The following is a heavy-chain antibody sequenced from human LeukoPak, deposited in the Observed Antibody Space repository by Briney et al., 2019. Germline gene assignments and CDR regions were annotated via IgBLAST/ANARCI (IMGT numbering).Heavy chain of an antibody. CDR2: IKQDGSEK. Sequence: GGSLRLSCAASGFTFSNYGMHWVRQAPGKGLEWVANIKQDGSEKYYVDSVKGRFTISRDNAKNSLFLQMNSLRAEDTAVYYCAKDLTRGMATIYYWGQGTLVTVSS. J-gene: IGHJ4*02. CDR1: GFTFSNYG. CDR3: AKDLTRGMATIYY. V-gene: IGHV3-7*03. D-gene: IGHD5-24*01.